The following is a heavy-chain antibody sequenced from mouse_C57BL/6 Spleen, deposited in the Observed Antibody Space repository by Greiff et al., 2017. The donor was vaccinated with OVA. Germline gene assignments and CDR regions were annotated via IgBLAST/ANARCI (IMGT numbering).Heavy chain of an antibody. CDR1: GFTFSSYG. CDR2: ISSGGSYT. CDR3: ARKGDYDGFAY. V-gene: IGHV5-6*01. D-gene: IGHD2-4*01. Sequence: DVQLQESGGDLVKPGGSLKLSCAASGFTFSSYGMSWVRQTPDKRLEWVATISSGGSYTYYPDSVKGRFTISRDNAKNTLYLQMSSLKSEDTAMYYCARKGDYDGFAYWGQGTLVTVSA. J-gene: IGHJ3*01.